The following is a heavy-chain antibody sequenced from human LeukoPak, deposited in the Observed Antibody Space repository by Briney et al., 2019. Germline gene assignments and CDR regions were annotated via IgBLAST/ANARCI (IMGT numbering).Heavy chain of an antibody. CDR2: ISGSAGST. J-gene: IGHJ4*02. CDR3: AKRGPSGSCSNDY. D-gene: IGHD1-26*01. CDR1: GFTFSSYA. Sequence: GGSLRLSCAASGFTFSSYAMSWVRQAPGKGLEWVSAISGSAGSTYYADSVKGRFTISRDNPKNTLYLQMNSLRAEDTAVYYCAKRGPSGSCSNDYWGQGTLVTVSS. V-gene: IGHV3-23*01.